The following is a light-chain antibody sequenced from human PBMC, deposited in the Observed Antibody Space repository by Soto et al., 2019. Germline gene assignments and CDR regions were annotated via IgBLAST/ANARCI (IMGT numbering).Light chain of an antibody. CDR3: LRYGDSPPAYT. V-gene: IGKV3-20*01. CDR2: GAS. J-gene: IGKJ2*01. CDR1: QSVSSRN. Sequence: EIVMTQSPATLSVSPGERATLSCRASQSVSSRNLAWYRQKPGQAPSLLIFGASNRATSIPDRFSGSGSGTDFTLTISRLEPEDCAVYYCLRYGDSPPAYTFGQGTKLEIK.